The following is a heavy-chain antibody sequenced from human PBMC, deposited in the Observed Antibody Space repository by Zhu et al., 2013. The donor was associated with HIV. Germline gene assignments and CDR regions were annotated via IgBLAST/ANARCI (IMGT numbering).Heavy chain of an antibody. CDR2: IIPIFGTA. V-gene: IGHV1-69*14. Sequence: QVQLVQSGAEVKKPGSSVKVSCKASGGTFSSYAISWVRQAPGQGLEWMGGIIPIFGTANYAQKFQGRVTITADKSTSTAYMELSSLRSEDTAVYYCARVIGQIDQGGNYFDYWGRGNPGHRLL. CDR1: GGTFSSYA. J-gene: IGHJ4*02. D-gene: IGHD1-26*01. CDR3: ARVIGQIDQGGNYFDY.